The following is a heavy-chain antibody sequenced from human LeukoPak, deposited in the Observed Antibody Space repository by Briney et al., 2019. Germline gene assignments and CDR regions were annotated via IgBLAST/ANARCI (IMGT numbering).Heavy chain of an antibody. J-gene: IGHJ4*02. CDR1: GYTFTGYY. Sequence: ASVKVSCKASGYTFTGYYMHWVPQAPGQRLERMGWINPNSGGTNYAQKFQGRVTMTRDTSISTAYMELSRLRSDDTAVYYCARVLLRSVVPAAMGYWGQGTLVTVSS. V-gene: IGHV1-2*02. CDR2: INPNSGGT. CDR3: ARVLLRSVVPAAMGY. D-gene: IGHD2-2*01.